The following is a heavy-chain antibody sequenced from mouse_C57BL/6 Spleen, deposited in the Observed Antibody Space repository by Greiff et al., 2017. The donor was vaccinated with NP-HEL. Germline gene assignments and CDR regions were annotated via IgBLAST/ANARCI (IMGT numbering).Heavy chain of an antibody. CDR1: GYTFTSYW. CDR2: IHPNSGST. J-gene: IGHJ4*01. V-gene: IGHV1-64*01. CDR3: ARPRGTAQATYAMDY. Sequence: QVQLQQPGAELVKPGASVKLSCKASGYTFTSYWMHWVKQRPGQGLEWIGMIHPNSGSTNYNEKFKSKATLTVDKSSSTAYMQLSSLTSEDSAVYYCARPRGTAQATYAMDYWGQGTSVTVSS. D-gene: IGHD3-2*02.